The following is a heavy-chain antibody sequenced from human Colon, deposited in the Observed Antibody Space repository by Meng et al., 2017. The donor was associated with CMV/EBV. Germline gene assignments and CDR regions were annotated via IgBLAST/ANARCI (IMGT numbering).Heavy chain of an antibody. CDR3: ARAGRRNFPHIFDS. Sequence: EVPLVESGGGLVQTGGSLRLSCAASGFTASTSYMSWVRQAPGKGLEWVSIIYDDDSTYYADSVYDRFTISRDISKNTAYPQVNSLRAEDTAVYYCARAGRRNFPHIFDSRGQGTLVTVSS. V-gene: IGHV3-66*01. CDR1: GFTASTSY. J-gene: IGHJ4*02. D-gene: IGHD3-10*01. CDR2: IYDDDST.